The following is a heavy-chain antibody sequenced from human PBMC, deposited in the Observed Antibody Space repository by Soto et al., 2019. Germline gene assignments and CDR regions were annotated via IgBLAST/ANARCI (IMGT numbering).Heavy chain of an antibody. CDR2: INAGNGNT. CDR1: GYTFTSYA. V-gene: IGHV1-3*01. Sequence: ASVKVSCKASGYTFTSYAMHWVRQAPGQRLEWMGWINAGNGNTKYSQKFQGRVTITRDTSASTAYMELSSLRSEDTAVYYCARETLYSNYVAYYYGMDVWGQGTTVTVSS. CDR3: ARETLYSNYVAYYYGMDV. J-gene: IGHJ6*02. D-gene: IGHD4-4*01.